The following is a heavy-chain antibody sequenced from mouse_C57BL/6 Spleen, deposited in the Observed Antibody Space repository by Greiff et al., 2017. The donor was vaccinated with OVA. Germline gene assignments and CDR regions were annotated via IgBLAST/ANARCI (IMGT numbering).Heavy chain of an antibody. CDR3: ATGHYYGSTWFAY. D-gene: IGHD1-1*01. CDR1: GFTFSDYG. J-gene: IGHJ3*01. V-gene: IGHV5-17*01. CDR2: ISSGSSTI. Sequence: DVHLVESGGGLVKPGGSLKLSCAASGFTFSDYGMHWVRQAPEKGLEWVAYISSGSSTIYYADTVKGRFTISRDNAKNTLFLQMTSLRSEDTAMYYCATGHYYGSTWFAYWGQGTLVTVSA.